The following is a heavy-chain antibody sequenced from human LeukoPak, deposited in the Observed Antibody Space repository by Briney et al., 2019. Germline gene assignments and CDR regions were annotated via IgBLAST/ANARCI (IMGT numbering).Heavy chain of an antibody. D-gene: IGHD6-6*01. V-gene: IGHV1-46*01. Sequence: ASVKVSCKASGYTFTSYYIHWVRQAPGQGLEWMGIINPRDGSTSYAQKFQGRVIMTRDISTSTVYMELSSLRSDDTAVYYCARDLSKEQRVWNYYYMDVWGKGTTVTVSS. CDR2: INPRDGST. J-gene: IGHJ6*03. CDR3: ARDLSKEQRVWNYYYMDV. CDR1: GYTFTSYY.